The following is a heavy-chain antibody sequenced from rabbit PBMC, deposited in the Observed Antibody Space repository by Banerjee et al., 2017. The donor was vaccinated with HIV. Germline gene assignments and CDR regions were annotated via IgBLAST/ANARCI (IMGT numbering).Heavy chain of an antibody. D-gene: IGHD4-1*01. Sequence: QEQLVESGGGLVKPGASLTLTCKTSGFTLINYWICWVRQAPGKGLEWIACIYTGDGNTHYASWAKGRFTISKTSSTVDLKMTSLTAADTATYFCARDLAGVIGWNFGLWGPGTLVTVS. CDR2: IYTGDGNT. CDR3: ARDLAGVIGWNFGL. J-gene: IGHJ6*01. V-gene: IGHV1S45*01. CDR1: GFTLINYW.